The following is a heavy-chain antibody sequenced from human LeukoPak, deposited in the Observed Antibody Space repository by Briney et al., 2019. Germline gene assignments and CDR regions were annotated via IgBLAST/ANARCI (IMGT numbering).Heavy chain of an antibody. CDR2: ISATSSHI. CDR3: AKALGWFFDL. Sequence: GGSLRLSCAAPGFTFTTYSMNWVRQAPGKGLEWVSSISATSSHIYHAGAVKGRFTTSRDNAKNSLFLQMNSLRVEDTAVYYCAKALGWFFDLWGRGTLVTVSS. J-gene: IGHJ2*01. V-gene: IGHV3-21*01. CDR1: GFTFTTYS.